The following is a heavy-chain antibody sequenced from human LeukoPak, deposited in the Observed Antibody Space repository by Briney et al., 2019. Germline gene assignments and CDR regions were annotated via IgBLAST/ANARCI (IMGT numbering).Heavy chain of an antibody. V-gene: IGHV3-48*01. D-gene: IGHD3-22*01. CDR1: GFTFSSHS. J-gene: IGHJ4*02. CDR3: ARGAYYYED. CDR2: ISSSSSTI. Sequence: PGGSLRLSCAASGFTFSSHSMNWVRQAPGKGREWVSYISSSSSTIYYADSVTGRFTISRDNAKNSLYLQMNSLRAEDKAVYYCARGAYYYEDWGQGTLVTVSS.